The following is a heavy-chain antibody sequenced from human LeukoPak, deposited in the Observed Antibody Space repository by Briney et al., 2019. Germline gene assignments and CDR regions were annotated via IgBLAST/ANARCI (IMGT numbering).Heavy chain of an antibody. V-gene: IGHV4-34*01. D-gene: IGHD3-9*01. CDR2: INHSEST. CDR1: GESFSGYY. J-gene: IGHJ4*02. CDR3: ASHYDILTGYAY. Sequence: SETLSLTCAVYGESFSGYYWRWIRQPPGKGLEWIGEINHSESTNYNPSLKSRVTISLDTSRNQFSLKLTSVTAADTAVYYCASHYDILTGYAYWGQGTLVTVSS.